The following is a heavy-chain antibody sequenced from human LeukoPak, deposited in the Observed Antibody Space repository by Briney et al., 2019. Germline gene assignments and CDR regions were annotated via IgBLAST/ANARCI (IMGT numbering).Heavy chain of an antibody. CDR3: ARGVRYFDWAIHYYYYYMDV. CDR2: IGSSSSTI. CDR1: GFTFSSYS. D-gene: IGHD3-9*01. V-gene: IGHV3-48*01. J-gene: IGHJ6*03. Sequence: GGSLRLSCAASGFTFSSYSMNWVRQAPGKGLEWVSYIGSSSSTIYYADSVKGRFTISRDNAKNSLYLQMNSLRAEDTAVYYCARGVRYFDWAIHYYYYYMDVWGKGTTVTISS.